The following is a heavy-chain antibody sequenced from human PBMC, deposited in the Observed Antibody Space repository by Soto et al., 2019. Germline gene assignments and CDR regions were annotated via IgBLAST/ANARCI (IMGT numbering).Heavy chain of an antibody. D-gene: IGHD4-17*01. V-gene: IGHV4-38-2*01. Sequence: ASETLSLTCAVSGYSISSGYYLGWIRQPPGKGLEWIGNMYHSGSTYYNPSLKSRVTISVDSSKNQFSLNLSSVTAADTAVYYCARSFYGEYAAYYYGMDVWGQGTTVTVSS. CDR3: ARSFYGEYAAYYYGMDV. CDR1: GYSISSGYY. CDR2: MYHSGST. J-gene: IGHJ6*02.